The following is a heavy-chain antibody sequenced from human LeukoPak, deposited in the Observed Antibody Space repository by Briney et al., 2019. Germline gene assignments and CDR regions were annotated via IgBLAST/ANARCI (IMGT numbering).Heavy chain of an antibody. V-gene: IGHV5-51*01. J-gene: IGHJ4*02. CDR3: ARLRGTRGYEYFDY. CDR1: GYDFPGYW. Sequence: GESLQISCKGSGYDFPGYWIVWVRQMPGTGLEWMGVIFPGDSRTRYSPSFQGQVTISADKSINTAYLQWGSLKASDTAKYYCARLRGTRGYEYFDYWGQGTLVTVSS. D-gene: IGHD5-12*01. CDR2: IFPGDSRT.